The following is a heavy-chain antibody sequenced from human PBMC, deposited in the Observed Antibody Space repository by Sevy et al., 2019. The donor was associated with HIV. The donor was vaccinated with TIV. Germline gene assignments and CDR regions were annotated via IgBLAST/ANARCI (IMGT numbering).Heavy chain of an antibody. J-gene: IGHJ6*02. Sequence: ASVKVSCKASGYTFTGYYMHWVRQAPGQGLEWMGWINPNSGGTNYAQKFQGRVTMTRDTSISTAYMELSRLGSDDTAVYYCARDVRGIAARYYYYYGMDVWGQGTTVTVSS. CDR3: ARDVRGIAARYYYYYGMDV. D-gene: IGHD6-6*01. V-gene: IGHV1-2*02. CDR2: INPNSGGT. CDR1: GYTFTGYY.